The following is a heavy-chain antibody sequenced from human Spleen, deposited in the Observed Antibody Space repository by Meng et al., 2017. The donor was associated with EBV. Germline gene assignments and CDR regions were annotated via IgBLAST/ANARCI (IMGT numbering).Heavy chain of an antibody. CDR2: IYSGDNK. D-gene: IGHD4-17*01. CDR1: GFTVSTNY. J-gene: IGHJ4*02. Sequence: QFVESGGGLIQPGGSLGPSCAASGFTVSTNYMTWLRKAPGKRLEWVSIIYSGDNKYYADSVKGRFTISRDDSKNTLYLQMNNLRAEDTAVYYCARERGTTMTVHFDSWGQGTLVTVSS. V-gene: IGHV3-53*01. CDR3: ARERGTTMTVHFDS.